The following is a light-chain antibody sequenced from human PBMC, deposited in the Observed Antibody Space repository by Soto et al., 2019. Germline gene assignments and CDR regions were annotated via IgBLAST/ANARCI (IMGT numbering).Light chain of an antibody. CDR3: LQDYGDSWT. CDR2: KAS. V-gene: IGKV1-5*03. CDR1: QTISSW. Sequence: DIQMTQSPSTLSGSVGDRVTITCRASQTISSWLAWYQQKPGKAPKLLIYKASTLKSGVPSRFSGSGSGTEFTLTISSLQPEDFASYYCLQDYGDSWTFGQGTKV. J-gene: IGKJ1*01.